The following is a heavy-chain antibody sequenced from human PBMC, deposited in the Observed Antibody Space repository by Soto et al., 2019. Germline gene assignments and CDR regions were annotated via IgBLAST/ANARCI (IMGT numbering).Heavy chain of an antibody. CDR1: GYTFTSYG. CDR2: ISAYNGNT. V-gene: IGHV1-18*01. J-gene: IGHJ6*02. Sequence: ASVKVSCKASGYTFTSYGISWVRQAPGQGLEWMGWISAYNGNTNYAQKLQGRVTMTTDTSTSTAYMELRSLRSDDTAVYYCARKYYYGSGSYLYYYYGMDVWGQGTTVTVS. CDR3: ARKYYYGSGSYLYYYYGMDV. D-gene: IGHD3-10*01.